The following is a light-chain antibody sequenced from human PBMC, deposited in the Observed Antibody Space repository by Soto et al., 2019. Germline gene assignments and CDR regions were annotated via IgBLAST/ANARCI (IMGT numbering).Light chain of an antibody. J-gene: IGKJ4*01. V-gene: IGKV3-11*01. CDR2: DAS. CDR3: QHYVTWPLT. Sequence: EIVLTQSPATLSLSPGEGATLSCRASQSVSSYLAWYQQKPGQAPRLLIYDASNRATGIPARFSGSGSGTDFTLTISSLQSEDFAVYYCQHYVTWPLTFGGGTKVESK. CDR1: QSVSSY.